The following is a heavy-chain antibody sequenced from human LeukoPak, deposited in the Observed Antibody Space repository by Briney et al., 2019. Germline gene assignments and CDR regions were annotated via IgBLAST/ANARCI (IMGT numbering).Heavy chain of an antibody. CDR2: IIPIFGTA. J-gene: IGHJ6*02. V-gene: IGHV1-69*13. CDR1: GGTFSSYA. Sequence: SVKVSCKASGGTFSSYAISWVRQAPGQGLAWMGGIIPIFGTANYAQKFQGRVTITADESTSTAYMELSSLRSEDTAVYYCARDLSSTLHPLVFYGMDVWGQGTTVTVSS. D-gene: IGHD1-26*01. CDR3: ARDLSSTLHPLVFYGMDV.